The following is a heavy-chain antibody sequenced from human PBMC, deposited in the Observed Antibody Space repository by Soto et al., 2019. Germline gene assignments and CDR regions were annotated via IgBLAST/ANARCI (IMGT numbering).Heavy chain of an antibody. CDR1: GYTFTSYG. J-gene: IGHJ3*02. CDR2: ISAYNGNT. CDR3: ARIYCSSTSCYWLGGAFDI. Sequence: QVQLVQSGAEVKKPGASVKVSCKASGYTFTSYGISWVRQAPGQGLEWMGWISAYNGNTNYAQKLQGRVTMTTDTATSTGYMELRSLRSDDTAVYYCARIYCSSTSCYWLGGAFDIWGQGTMVTVSS. V-gene: IGHV1-18*01. D-gene: IGHD2-2*01.